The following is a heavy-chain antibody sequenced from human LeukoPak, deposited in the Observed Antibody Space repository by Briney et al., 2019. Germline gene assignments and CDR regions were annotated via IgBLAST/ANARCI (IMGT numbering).Heavy chain of an antibody. Sequence: ASVKVSCKASGYTFTGYYMHWVRQAPGQGLERMGWINPNSGGTNYAQKFQGRVTMTRDTSISTAYMELSRLRSDDTAVYYCARDAKSGWYGICNWFDPWGQGTLVTVSS. CDR3: ARDAKSGWYGICNWFDP. CDR2: INPNSGGT. D-gene: IGHD6-19*01. V-gene: IGHV1-2*02. J-gene: IGHJ5*02. CDR1: GYTFTGYY.